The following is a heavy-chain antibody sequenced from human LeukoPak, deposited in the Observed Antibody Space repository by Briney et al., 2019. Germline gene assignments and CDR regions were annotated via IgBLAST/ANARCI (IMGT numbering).Heavy chain of an antibody. V-gene: IGHV3-23*01. CDR3: AKAPVTSCRGAFRYPFDY. CDR1: GFSFSSYA. J-gene: IGHJ4*02. D-gene: IGHD2-15*01. Sequence: GGSLRLSCATSGFSFSSYAMSWVRQAPGEGLEWVSAMSSSDDGRYYAASVRGRFTISRDTSRSTLYLQMNSLRAEDAAVYYCAKAPVTSCRGAFRYPFDYWGQGTLVTVSS. CDR2: MSSSDDGR.